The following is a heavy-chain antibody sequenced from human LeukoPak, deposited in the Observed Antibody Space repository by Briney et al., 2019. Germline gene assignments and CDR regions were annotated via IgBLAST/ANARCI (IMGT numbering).Heavy chain of an antibody. D-gene: IGHD7-27*01. J-gene: IGHJ3*02. CDR2: ISGSVGST. CDR3: AKDRALGIRDAFDI. Sequence: GGSLRLSCAASGFTFSSYAMSWVRQAPGKGLEWVSDISGSVGSTYYADSVRGRFTISRDNSKNTLYLQMNRLRAEDTAVYYCAKDRALGIRDAFDIWGQGTMVTVSS. CDR1: GFTFSSYA. V-gene: IGHV3-23*01.